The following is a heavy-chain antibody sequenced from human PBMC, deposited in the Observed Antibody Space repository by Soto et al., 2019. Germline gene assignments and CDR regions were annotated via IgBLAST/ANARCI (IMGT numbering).Heavy chain of an antibody. J-gene: IGHJ5*02. D-gene: IGHD6-19*01. V-gene: IGHV4-39*01. CDR3: ARQSSGWYNWFDP. CDR1: GGSISSSSYY. Sequence: PSETLSLTCSVSGGSISSSSYYWGWIRQPPGKELEWIGSIYYSGSIYYNPSLKSRVTISVDTSKNQFSLKLSSVTAAETAVYYCARQSSGWYNWFDPWGQGTLVTVSS. CDR2: IYYSGSI.